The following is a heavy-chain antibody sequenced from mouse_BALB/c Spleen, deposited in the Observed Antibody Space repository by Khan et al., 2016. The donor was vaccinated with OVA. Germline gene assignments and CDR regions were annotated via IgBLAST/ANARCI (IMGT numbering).Heavy chain of an antibody. V-gene: IGHV3-2*02. CDR3: ARKARIKY. Sequence: VQLMESGPGLVKPSQTLSLTCTVTGFSITSGYVWNLIQQPPGNKQEWRGILSYSGRNNYYPSLKSRSTITKDTSNKQFFLQLNSVTTTYTATYYCARKARIKYWGQGTTLTVSS. CDR1: GFSITSGYV. J-gene: IGHJ2*01. CDR2: LSYSGRN. D-gene: IGHD3-2*02.